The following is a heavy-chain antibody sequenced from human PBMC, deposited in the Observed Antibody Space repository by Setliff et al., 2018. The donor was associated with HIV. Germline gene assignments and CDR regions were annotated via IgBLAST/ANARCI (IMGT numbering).Heavy chain of an antibody. J-gene: IGHJ4*02. V-gene: IGHV3-21*04. Sequence: GGSLRLSCAASGFTFSGYNLNWVRQAPGKGLEWVSSISGSSDSIAYADSVKGRFTTSRDNAKNSLYLQMNSLKPEDTAFYYCVRGYDMLIGSPDSWGQGTLVTVSS. CDR2: ISGSSDSI. CDR1: GFTFSGYN. CDR3: VRGYDMLIGSPDS. D-gene: IGHD3-9*01.